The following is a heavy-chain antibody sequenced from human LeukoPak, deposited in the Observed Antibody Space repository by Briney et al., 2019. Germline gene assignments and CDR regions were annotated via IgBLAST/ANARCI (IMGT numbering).Heavy chain of an antibody. V-gene: IGHV3-53*05. J-gene: IGHJ4*02. Sequence: PGGSLRLSCAVSGFTVSSNYMSWVRQAPGKGLEWVAVLYSGGNTYYADSVKGRFTISRDNAKNSLYLQMNSLRAEDTALYYCAKDMGYGDYSSYYFDYWGQGTLVTVSS. CDR3: AKDMGYGDYSSYYFDY. CDR2: LYSGGNT. D-gene: IGHD4-17*01. CDR1: GFTVSSNY.